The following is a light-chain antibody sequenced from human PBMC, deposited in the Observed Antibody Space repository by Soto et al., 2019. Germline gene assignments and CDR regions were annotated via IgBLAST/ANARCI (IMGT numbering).Light chain of an antibody. V-gene: IGKV1-9*01. J-gene: IGKJ1*01. CDR3: QHYNSYSEA. CDR2: AAS. CDR1: QGISSY. Sequence: IQLTQSPSSLSTSVRDRVTITCRASQGISSYLAWYQQKPGKAPKLLIYAASTLQSGVPSRFSGSGSGTEFTLTISSLQPDDFATYYCQHYNSYSEAFGQGTKVDI.